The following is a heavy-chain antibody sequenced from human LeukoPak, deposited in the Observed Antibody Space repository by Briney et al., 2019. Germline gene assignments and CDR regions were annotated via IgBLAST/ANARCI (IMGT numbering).Heavy chain of an antibody. CDR1: GFSFNSYG. J-gene: IGHJ4*02. D-gene: IGHD2-2*01. CDR3: AKIGIGYCSSTSCSYFDY. CDR2: ISSNGGST. V-gene: IGHV3-64*01. Sequence: GGSLRLSCAGSGFSFNSYGMDWVRQAPGKGLEYVSGISSNGGSTYYAKSVKGRFTISRDNSKNTLYLQMGSLRAEDMAVYYCAKIGIGYCSSTSCSYFDYWGQGTLVTVSS.